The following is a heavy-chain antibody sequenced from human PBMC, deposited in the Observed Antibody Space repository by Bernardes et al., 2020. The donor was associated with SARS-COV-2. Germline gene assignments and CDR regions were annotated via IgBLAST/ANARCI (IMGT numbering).Heavy chain of an antibody. V-gene: IGHV3-66*02. J-gene: IGHJ5*02. D-gene: IGHD3-3*01. CDR3: ARAKVATIFGVVEGYNWFDP. Sequence: WGSLRLSCASSGFTVRSTYMSLVRQAPGKGLAWVSVIYSGGSTYYADSVKGRFTISRDNSNNTLYLQMNSLRAEDTAVYYCARAKVATIFGVVEGYNWFDPWRQGTLVTVSS. CDR1: GFTVRSTY. CDR2: IYSGGST.